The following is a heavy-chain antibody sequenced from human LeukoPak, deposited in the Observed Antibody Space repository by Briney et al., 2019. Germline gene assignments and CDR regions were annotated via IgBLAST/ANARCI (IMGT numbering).Heavy chain of an antibody. D-gene: IGHD3-10*01. V-gene: IGHV3-23*01. CDR2: ISGTGGST. Sequence: GGSLRLSCAASGFTFSNYAMSWVRQAPGKGLEWVSAISGTGGSTYYTDSVKGRFTISRDNSKSTLYLQMNSLRAEDTAVYYCARIMVRGVIIKCAFDIWGQGTMVTVSS. CDR1: GFTFSNYA. J-gene: IGHJ3*02. CDR3: ARIMVRGVIIKCAFDI.